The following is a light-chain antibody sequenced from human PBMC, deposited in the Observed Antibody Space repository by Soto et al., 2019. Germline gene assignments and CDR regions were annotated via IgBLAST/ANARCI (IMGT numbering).Light chain of an antibody. CDR2: RAS. CDR3: MQGTHWPWT. J-gene: IGKJ1*01. Sequence: DVEMTQSPLSLPVSLGQPASISCRSSQSLVHSDGNTYLNWFQQRPGQSPRRLISRASSRDSGGPDRFSGSGSGTDFTLKISRVEAEDVAVYYCMQGTHWPWTLGQGTKVEIK. V-gene: IGKV2-30*02. CDR1: QSLVHSDGNTY.